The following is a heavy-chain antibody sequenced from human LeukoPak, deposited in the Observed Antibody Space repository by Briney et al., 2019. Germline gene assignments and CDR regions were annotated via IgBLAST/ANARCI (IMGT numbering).Heavy chain of an antibody. J-gene: IGHJ4*02. CDR3: ARIEPIVYYFDY. D-gene: IGHD1-14*01. CDR1: GYTFTGYY. Sequence: ASVKVFCKASGYTFTGYYMHWVRQAPGQGLEWMGWINPNSGGTNYAQKFQGRVTMTRDTSISTAYMELSRLRSDDTAVYYCARIEPIVYYFDYWGQGTLVTVSS. CDR2: INPNSGGT. V-gene: IGHV1-2*02.